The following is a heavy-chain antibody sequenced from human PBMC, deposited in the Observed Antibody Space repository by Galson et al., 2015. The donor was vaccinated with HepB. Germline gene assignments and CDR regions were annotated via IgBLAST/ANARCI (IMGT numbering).Heavy chain of an antibody. CDR3: AKERGDGGNSDGYGDY. CDR1: GFTFSSYA. CDR2: VSYDGSNK. J-gene: IGHJ4*02. Sequence: SLRLSCAASGFTFSSYAMHWVRRAPGKGLEWVASVSYDGSNKYYGDSVKGRFTISRDNSRNTVNLQMNSLRVDDTAMYYCAKERGDGGNSDGYGDYWGQGTLVTVSS. V-gene: IGHV3-30*04. D-gene: IGHD5-18*01.